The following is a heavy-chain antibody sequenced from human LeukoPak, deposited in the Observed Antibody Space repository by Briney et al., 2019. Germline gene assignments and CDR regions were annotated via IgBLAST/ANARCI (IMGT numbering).Heavy chain of an antibody. CDR3: ARDLTIGYNSGWYSFDF. CDR1: GGSISPYY. Sequence: SETLSLTCTVSGGSISPYYWGWIRQPPGKGLEWIGYIYYSGTTNYNPSLKSRATISVDTSKNQFSLKVISVTAADTAVYYCARDLTIGYNSGWYSFDFWGQGILVTVSS. CDR2: IYYSGTT. D-gene: IGHD6-19*01. J-gene: IGHJ4*02. V-gene: IGHV4-59*01.